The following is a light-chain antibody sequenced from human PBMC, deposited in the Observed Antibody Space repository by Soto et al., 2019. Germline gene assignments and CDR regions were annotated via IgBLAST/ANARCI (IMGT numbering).Light chain of an antibody. J-gene: IGKJ3*01. Sequence: EIVLTQSPGTLSLSPGERATLSCRASQSVRSTYLAWYQQKPVQAPRLLIYDASIRASGIPDRCSGSGSGNDFTLTISTLEPEDFAVYYCQLYITSLAAFTFGPGTKVDIK. CDR1: QSVRSTY. CDR3: QLYITSLAAFT. CDR2: DAS. V-gene: IGKV3-20*01.